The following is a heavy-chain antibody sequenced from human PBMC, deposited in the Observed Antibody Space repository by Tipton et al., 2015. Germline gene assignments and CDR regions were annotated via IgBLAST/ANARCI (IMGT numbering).Heavy chain of an antibody. Sequence: TLSLTCTVSGDSISSSTYYWGWIRQPPGKGLEWIGYVYYSGSTNYNPSLKSRVTMSVDTSKNQFSLKLSSVTAADTAVYYCARRVVTMVRGVHFDYWGQGTLVTVSS. J-gene: IGHJ4*02. CDR2: VYYSGST. V-gene: IGHV4-61*05. CDR3: ARRVVTMVRGVHFDY. CDR1: GDSISSSTYY. D-gene: IGHD3-10*01.